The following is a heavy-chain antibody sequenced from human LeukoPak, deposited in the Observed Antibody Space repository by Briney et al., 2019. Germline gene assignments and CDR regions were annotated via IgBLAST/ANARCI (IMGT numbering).Heavy chain of an antibody. CDR1: GGSISSGGYS. CDR2: IYHSGST. V-gene: IGHV4-30-2*01. CDR3: ARARKDKDANLWFGELTIFDY. Sequence: SETLSLTCAVSGGSISSGGYSWSWIRQPPGKGLEWIGYIYHSGSTYYNPSLKSRVTISVDRSKNQFSLKLSSVTAADTAVYYCARARKDKDANLWFGELTIFDYWGQGTLVTVSS. J-gene: IGHJ4*02. D-gene: IGHD3-10*01.